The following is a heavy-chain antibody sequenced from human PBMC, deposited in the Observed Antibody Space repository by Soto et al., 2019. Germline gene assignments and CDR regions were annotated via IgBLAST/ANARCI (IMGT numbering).Heavy chain of an antibody. J-gene: IGHJ3*02. CDR2: INAGNGNT. CDR3: AWWGVALVADAFDI. V-gene: IGHV1-3*01. CDR1: GYTLTSYA. Sequence: ASVKVSCKASGYTLTSYAMHWVRQAPVQRLEWMGWINAGNGNTKYSQKFQGRVTITRDTSASTAYMELSSLRSEDTAVYYCAWWGVALVADAFDICGRGSMVTVSS. D-gene: IGHD2-8*02.